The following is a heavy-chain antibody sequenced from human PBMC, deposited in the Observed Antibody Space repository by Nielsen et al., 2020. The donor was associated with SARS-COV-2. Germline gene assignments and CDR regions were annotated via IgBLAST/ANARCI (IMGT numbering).Heavy chain of an antibody. V-gene: IGHV3-23*01. J-gene: IGHJ6*02. CDR1: GFTFSSYA. Sequence: GESLKISCAASGFTFSSYAMSWVRQAPGKGLEWVSAISGSGGSTYYADSVKGRFTISRDNSKNTLYLQMNSLRAEDTAVYYCAKEIFSTIFGVVKVYYYYGMDVWGQGTTVPVSS. CDR3: AKEIFSTIFGVVKVYYYYGMDV. CDR2: ISGSGGST. D-gene: IGHD3-3*01.